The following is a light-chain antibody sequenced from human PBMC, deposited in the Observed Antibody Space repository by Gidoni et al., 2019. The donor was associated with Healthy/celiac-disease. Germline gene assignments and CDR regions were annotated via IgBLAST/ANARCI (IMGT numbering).Light chain of an antibody. CDR1: SCDVGGYNY. CDR2: DVR. Sequence: QSALTQPRSVPGSPGQSVTISCTGTSCDVGGYNYLSWYQQHPGKAPKLMIYDVRKRPSGVPDRFSGSKSGNTASLTISGLQAEDEADYYCCSYAGSYSYVFGTGTKVTVL. V-gene: IGLV2-11*01. J-gene: IGLJ1*01. CDR3: CSYAGSYSYV.